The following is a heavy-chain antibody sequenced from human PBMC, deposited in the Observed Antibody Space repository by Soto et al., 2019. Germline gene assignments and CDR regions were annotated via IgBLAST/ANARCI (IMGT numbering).Heavy chain of an antibody. CDR2: INAGNGNT. CDR3: ARDQRIAFDY. CDR1: GDTFTSYA. V-gene: IGHV1-3*05. Sequence: QVQLVQSGAEEKKPEASVKVSCKASGDTFTSYAISWVHQAPGQRLEWMGWINAGNGNTKYSEKFQGRVTITRDTSASTAFMELSSLRSEDTAVYYCARDQRIAFDYWGQGTLVTVSS. D-gene: IGHD6-25*01. J-gene: IGHJ4*02.